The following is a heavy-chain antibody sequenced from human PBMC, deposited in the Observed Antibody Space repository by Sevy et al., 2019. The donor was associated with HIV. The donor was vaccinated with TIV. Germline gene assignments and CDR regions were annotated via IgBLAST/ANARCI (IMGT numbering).Heavy chain of an antibody. J-gene: IGHJ4*02. CDR3: AKLTRQNSGFNY. Sequence: ASVKVSCKASGGTFSSYGISWVRQAPGQGLEWMGWIIPIFRTANYAQKFQGRVTITADESTSTAYMELSSLRSEDTAVYYCAKLTRQNSGFNYWGQGTLVTVSS. CDR2: IIPIFRTA. D-gene: IGHD5-12*01. CDR1: GGTFSSYG. V-gene: IGHV1-69*13.